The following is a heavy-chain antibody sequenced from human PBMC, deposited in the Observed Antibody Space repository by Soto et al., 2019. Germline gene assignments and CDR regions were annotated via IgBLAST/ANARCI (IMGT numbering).Heavy chain of an antibody. V-gene: IGHV1-3*01. D-gene: IGHD5-12*01. Sequence: SVKGSCEASGYTFTSYAMHWVRQAPVQRLEWMGWINAGNGNTKYSQKFQGRVTITRDTSASTAYMELSSLRSEDTAVYYCARDLVSLGSYSGYDDYFDYWGQGTLVTVSS. CDR2: INAGNGNT. CDR1: GYTFTSYA. J-gene: IGHJ4*02. CDR3: ARDLVSLGSYSGYDDYFDY.